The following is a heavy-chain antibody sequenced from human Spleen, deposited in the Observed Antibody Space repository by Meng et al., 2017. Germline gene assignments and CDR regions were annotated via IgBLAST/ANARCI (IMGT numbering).Heavy chain of an antibody. J-gene: IGHJ4*02. V-gene: IGHV4-34*01. CDR3: ARGPTTMAHDFDY. Sequence: QGQLQQWGAGLLKPSENLSLTCVVSGGSFSDYYRSWIRQPPGKGLEWIGEINHSGCTNYNPSLESRATISVDTSQNNLSLKLSSVTAADSAVYYCARGPTTMAHDFDYWGQGTLVTVSS. CDR1: GGSFSDYY. D-gene: IGHD4-11*01. CDR2: INHSGCT.